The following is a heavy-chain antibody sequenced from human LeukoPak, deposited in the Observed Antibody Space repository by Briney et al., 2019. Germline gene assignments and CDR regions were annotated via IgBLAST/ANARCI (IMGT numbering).Heavy chain of an antibody. J-gene: IGHJ6*02. CDR3: ARDRSGLRFLEWLLSSYYYYGMDV. Sequence: ASVTVSCKGSGYTFTSYGISWVRQAPGQGLEWMGWISAYNGNTNYAQKLQGRVTMTTDTSTSTAYMELRSLRSDDTAVYYCARDRSGLRFLEWLLSSYYYYGMDVWGQGTTVTVSS. CDR1: GYTFTSYG. CDR2: ISAYNGNT. D-gene: IGHD3-3*01. V-gene: IGHV1-18*01.